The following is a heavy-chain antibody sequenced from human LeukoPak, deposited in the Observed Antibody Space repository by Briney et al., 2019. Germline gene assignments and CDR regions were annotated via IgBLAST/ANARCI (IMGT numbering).Heavy chain of an antibody. V-gene: IGHV1-46*01. Sequence: ASVKVSCKASGYTFTGYYMHWVRQAPGQGLEWMGIINPSGGSTSYAQKFQGRVTMTRDMSTSTVYMELSRLRSDDTAVYYCARRVAVAGTGLNWFDPWGQGTLVTVSS. CDR3: ARRVAVAGTGLNWFDP. CDR1: GYTFTGYY. J-gene: IGHJ5*02. D-gene: IGHD6-19*01. CDR2: INPSGGST.